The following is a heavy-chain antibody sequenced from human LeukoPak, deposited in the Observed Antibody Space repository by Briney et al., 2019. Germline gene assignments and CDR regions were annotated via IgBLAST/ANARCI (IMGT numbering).Heavy chain of an antibody. D-gene: IGHD3-3*01. CDR3: ARGSTIFGVLII. CDR1: GGSFSGYY. J-gene: IGHJ3*02. V-gene: IGHV4-34*01. CDR2: INHSGST. Sequence: SETLSLTCAVYGGSFSGYYWSLIRQPPGKGLEWIGEINHSGSTNYNPSLKSRVTISVDTSKNQFSLKLSSVTAADTAVYYCARGSTIFGVLIIWGQGTMVTVSS.